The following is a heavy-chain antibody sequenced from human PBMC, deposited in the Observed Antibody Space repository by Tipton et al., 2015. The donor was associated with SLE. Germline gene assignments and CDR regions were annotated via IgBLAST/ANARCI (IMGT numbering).Heavy chain of an antibody. CDR1: GGSMSSGGYY. V-gene: IGHV4-31*03. CDR2: IYYSGST. D-gene: IGHD5-12*01. CDR3: ARDGDSGYGKFDY. Sequence: TLSLTCTVSGGSMSSGGYYWSWIRQHPGKGLEWIGYIYYSGSTYYNPSLKSRVTISVDTSKNQFSLKLSSVTAADTAVYYCARDGDSGYGKFDYWGQGTLVTVSS. J-gene: IGHJ4*02.